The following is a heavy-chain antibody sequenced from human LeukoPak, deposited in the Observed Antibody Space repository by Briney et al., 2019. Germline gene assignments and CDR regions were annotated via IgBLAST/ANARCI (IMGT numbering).Heavy chain of an antibody. CDR2: INHSGST. Sequence: SETLSLTCAVYGGSFSGYYWSWIRQPPGKGLEWIGEINHSGSTNYNPSLKSRVTISVDTSKNQFSLKLSSVTAADTAVYYCARRYYGSGRRFDPWGQGTLVTVPS. D-gene: IGHD3-10*01. J-gene: IGHJ5*02. CDR1: GGSFSGYY. CDR3: ARRYYGSGRRFDP. V-gene: IGHV4-34*01.